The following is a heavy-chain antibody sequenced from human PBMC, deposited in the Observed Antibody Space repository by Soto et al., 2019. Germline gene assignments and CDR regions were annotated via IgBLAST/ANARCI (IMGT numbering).Heavy chain of an antibody. J-gene: IGHJ4*02. CDR3: ARVGPGYSSGWYAPRPFDY. V-gene: IGHV3-66*01. Sequence: GGSLRLSCAASGFTVSSNYMSWVRQAPGKGLEWVSVIYSGGSTYYADSVKGRFTISRDNSKNTLYLQMNSLRAEDTAVYYCARVGPGYSSGWYAPRPFDYSGQGTLVTVSS. CDR1: GFTVSSNY. CDR2: IYSGGST. D-gene: IGHD6-19*01.